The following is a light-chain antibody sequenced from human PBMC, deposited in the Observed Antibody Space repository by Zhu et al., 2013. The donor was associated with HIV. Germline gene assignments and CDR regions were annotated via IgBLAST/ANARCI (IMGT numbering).Light chain of an antibody. CDR2: GAS. CDR3: QQTYITPLT. J-gene: IGKJ4*01. CDR1: QGISSW. V-gene: IGKV1-12*01. Sequence: DIQMTQSPSSVSASVGDRVTITCRASQGISSWLAWYQQKPGKAPKLLIYGASTVQSGVPPRFIGSGSGTDFTLTINNLQPEDFAAYFCQQTYITPLTFGGGTKVEIK.